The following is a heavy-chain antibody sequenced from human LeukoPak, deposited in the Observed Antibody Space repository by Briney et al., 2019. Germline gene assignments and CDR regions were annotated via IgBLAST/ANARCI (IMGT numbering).Heavy chain of an antibody. Sequence: PGGSLRLSCSASGFTFSSYAMHWVRQAPGKGLEYVSAISSNGGSTYYADSVKGRFTISRDNSKNTLYLQMSSLRVEDTAVYYCVKDQNWNTPYHFDYWGQGTLVTVSS. J-gene: IGHJ4*02. V-gene: IGHV3-64D*09. D-gene: IGHD1/OR15-1a*01. CDR3: VKDQNWNTPYHFDY. CDR1: GFTFSSYA. CDR2: ISSNGGST.